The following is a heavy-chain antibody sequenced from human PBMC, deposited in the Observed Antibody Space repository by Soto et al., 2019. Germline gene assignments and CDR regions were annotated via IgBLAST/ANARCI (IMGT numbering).Heavy chain of an antibody. CDR3: ALGLRGYHIDS. Sequence: QVHLLQSGSEVKKPGSSVKVSCRASGDTFSNSAFSWVRQAPGQGLEWMGGIIPIFGTTRYAQKLQGRVILTADESTTTVYMELMSLRSEDTALYFCALGLRGYHIDSWDQGTQVTVSS. V-gene: IGHV1-69*01. D-gene: IGHD2-15*01. CDR1: GDTFSNSA. J-gene: IGHJ4*02. CDR2: IIPIFGTT.